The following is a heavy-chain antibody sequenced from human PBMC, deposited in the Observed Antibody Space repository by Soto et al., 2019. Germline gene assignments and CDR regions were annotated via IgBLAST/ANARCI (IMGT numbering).Heavy chain of an antibody. D-gene: IGHD3-9*01. V-gene: IGHV1-69*01. CDR3: ARDILTGYYKGYYYYGMDV. CDR2: IIPIFGTA. J-gene: IGHJ6*02. CDR1: GGTFNSYA. Sequence: QVQLVQSGAEVKKPGSSVKVSCKASGGTFNSYAISWVRQAPGQGLEWMGGIIPIFGTANYAQKFQGRVTITADESTSTAYMELSSLRSEDTAVYYCARDILTGYYKGYYYYGMDVWGQGTTVTVSS.